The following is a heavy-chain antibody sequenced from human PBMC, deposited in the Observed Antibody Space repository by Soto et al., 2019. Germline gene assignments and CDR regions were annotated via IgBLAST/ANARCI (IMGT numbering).Heavy chain of an antibody. J-gene: IGHJ6*02. CDR1: GFTFSSYA. V-gene: IGHV3-23*01. Sequence: GGSLRLSCAASGFTFSSYAMSWVRQAPGKGLEWVSAISGSGGSTYYADSVKGRFTISRDNSKNTLYLQMNSLRAEDTAVYYCAKGGVIAAAGNYYYYGMDVWGQGTTVTVSS. CDR2: ISGSGGST. CDR3: AKGGVIAAAGNYYYYGMDV. D-gene: IGHD6-13*01.